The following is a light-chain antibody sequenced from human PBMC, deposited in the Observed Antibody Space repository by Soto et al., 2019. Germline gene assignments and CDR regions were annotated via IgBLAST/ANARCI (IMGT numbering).Light chain of an antibody. CDR2: GAS. V-gene: IGKV3-20*01. Sequence: EIVLTQSPGTLSLSPGERATLSCRASQSVSNNYLAWYQQNPGQAPRLLIYGASSRATGIPDRFSGSGSGTDFTLTISRLEPEDFAVYYCQQYGSSPPNTFGQGTRLEI. CDR3: QQYGSSPPNT. CDR1: QSVSNNY. J-gene: IGKJ5*01.